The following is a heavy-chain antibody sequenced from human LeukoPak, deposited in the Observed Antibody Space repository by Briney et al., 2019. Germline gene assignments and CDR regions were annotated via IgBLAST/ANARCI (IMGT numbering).Heavy chain of an antibody. Sequence: PSETLSLTCAVYGGSFSGYYWSWIRQPPGKGLEWIGEINHSGSTNYNPSLKSRVTISVDTSKNQFSLKLSSVTAADTAVYCCARGPYSSPARYFDLWGRGTLVTVSS. CDR3: ARGPYSSPARYFDL. D-gene: IGHD6-13*01. V-gene: IGHV4-34*01. CDR2: INHSGST. CDR1: GGSFSGYY. J-gene: IGHJ2*01.